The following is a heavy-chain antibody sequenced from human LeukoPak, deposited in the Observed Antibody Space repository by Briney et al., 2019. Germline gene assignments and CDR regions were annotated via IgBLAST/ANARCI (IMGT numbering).Heavy chain of an antibody. V-gene: IGHV4-61*02. CDR3: ARRGRITFGGVINWFDP. CDR2: IYASGIT. Sequence: PSETLSLTCTVSGGSISSGSYYWNWIRQPAGKGLEWIGRIYASGITNYHPSLKSRVAISVDTSKNQFSLKLSSVTAADTAVYYCARRGRITFGGVINWFDPWGQGTLVTVSS. D-gene: IGHD3-16*01. CDR1: GGSISSGSYY. J-gene: IGHJ5*02.